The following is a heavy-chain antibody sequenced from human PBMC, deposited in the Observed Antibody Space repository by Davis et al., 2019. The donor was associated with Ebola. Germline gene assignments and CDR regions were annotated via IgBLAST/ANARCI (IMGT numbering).Heavy chain of an antibody. CDR3: ARDAFSLSRYDTEDH. J-gene: IGHJ4*02. CDR1: GFNVSSNF. CDR2: ISGSATST. V-gene: IGHV3-48*04. D-gene: IGHD3-9*01. Sequence: GGSLRLSCAVSGFNVSSNFMNWVRQAPGKGLEWVSYISGSATSTFYADSVKGRFTISRDNARDSLYLQMDSLRVEDTAIYYCARDAFSLSRYDTEDHWGQGTLVTVSS.